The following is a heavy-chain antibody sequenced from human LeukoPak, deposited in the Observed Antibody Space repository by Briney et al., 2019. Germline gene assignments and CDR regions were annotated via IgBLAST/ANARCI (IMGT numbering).Heavy chain of an antibody. V-gene: IGHV3-23*01. Sequence: PGGSLRLSCAASGFTFSSYAMSWVRQAPGKGLEWVSAISGSGGSTYYAGSVKGRFTISRDNSKNTLYLQMNSLRAEDTAVYYCAKDRPVRYFDWLPAFDIWGQGTMVTVSS. CDR2: ISGSGGST. CDR3: AKDRPVRYFDWLPAFDI. CDR1: GFTFSSYA. D-gene: IGHD3-9*01. J-gene: IGHJ3*02.